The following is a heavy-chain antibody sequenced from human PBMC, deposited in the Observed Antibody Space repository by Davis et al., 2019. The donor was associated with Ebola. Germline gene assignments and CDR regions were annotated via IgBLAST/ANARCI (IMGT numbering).Heavy chain of an antibody. CDR2: IYYSGST. D-gene: IGHD2-2*02. J-gene: IGHJ4*02. Sequence: SETLSLTCTVSGGSISSSSYYWGWIRQPPGKGLEWIGSIYYSGSTYYNPSLKSRVTISVDTSKNQFSLKLSSVTAADTAVYYCARQGCSSSSCNNGDDSWSEGTLVTVSS. V-gene: IGHV4-39*01. CDR1: GGSISSSSYY. CDR3: ARQGCSSSSCNNGDDS.